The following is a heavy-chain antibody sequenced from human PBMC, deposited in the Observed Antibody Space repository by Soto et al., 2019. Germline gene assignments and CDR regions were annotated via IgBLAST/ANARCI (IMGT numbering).Heavy chain of an antibody. Sequence: PGGSLRLSCAASGLTFSTYWMSWVRQAPGKGLEWLANIKEDGSEKYYVDSLKGRFTISRDNAKNSLYVQMNSLRVEDTAVYYCARGGIGYCSGGTCFYTAFDIWGQGSMVTVSS. V-gene: IGHV3-7*01. D-gene: IGHD2-15*01. CDR1: GLTFSTYW. CDR3: ARGGIGYCSGGTCFYTAFDI. J-gene: IGHJ3*02. CDR2: IKEDGSEK.